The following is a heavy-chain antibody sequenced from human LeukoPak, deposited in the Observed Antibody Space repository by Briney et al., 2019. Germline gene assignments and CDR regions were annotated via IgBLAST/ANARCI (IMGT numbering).Heavy chain of an antibody. CDR3: ASMDGRDV. V-gene: IGHV3-21*01. D-gene: IGHD5-24*01. CDR2: ISSSTSYI. J-gene: IGHJ6*04. CDR1: GFTFSSXX. Sequence: GFTFSSXXMNWVRXAPGKGLEWFSSISSSTSYIYYADSVKGRFTISRDNAKNSLYLQMNSLRAEDTAVYYCASMDGRDVWGKGTTVTVSS.